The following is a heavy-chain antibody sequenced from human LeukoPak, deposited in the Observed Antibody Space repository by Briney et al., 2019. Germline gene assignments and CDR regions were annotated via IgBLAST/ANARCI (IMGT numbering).Heavy chain of an antibody. J-gene: IGHJ5*02. CDR3: ARFRHSESIRWLDP. CDR2: IDHGGTT. Sequence: SETLSLTCAVYGEAYFSGYYWSWIRQTPGKGLEWIGEIDHGGTTSYNPSLKGRVTMSVDTSNNQFSLSLSSVTAADTAIYYCARFRHSESIRWLDPWGQGTLVTVSS. V-gene: IGHV4-34*01. D-gene: IGHD5-18*01. CDR1: GEAYFSGYY.